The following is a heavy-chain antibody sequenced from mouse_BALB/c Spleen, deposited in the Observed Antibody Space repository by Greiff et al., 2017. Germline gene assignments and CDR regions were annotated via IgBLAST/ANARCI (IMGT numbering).Heavy chain of an antibody. Sequence: EVKLVESGPELVKPGASVKIPCKASGYTFTGYNMNWVKQSNGKSLEWIGNIDPYYGDTSYNQKFKAKATLTVDKSSSTAYMQLKSPTSEDSAVYYCAREDGYYWGQGTTLTVSS. J-gene: IGHJ2*01. V-gene: IGHV1-18*01. CDR2: IDPYYGDT. CDR3: AREDGYY. CDR1: GYTFTGYN. D-gene: IGHD2-3*01.